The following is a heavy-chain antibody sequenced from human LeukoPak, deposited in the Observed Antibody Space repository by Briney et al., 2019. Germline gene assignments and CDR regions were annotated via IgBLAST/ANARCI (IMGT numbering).Heavy chain of an antibody. CDR2: IAPNSGGT. D-gene: IGHD6-6*01. Sequence: GASVTVSCKASGYTFTGYYMHWVRQAPGQGLEWMGWIAPNSGGTNYAQNFQGRVTMTRDTSINTAYMELTRLTSDDTAVYYCAREYSSTSGRLYDYWGLGTLVTVSS. CDR3: AREYSSTSGRLYDY. CDR1: GYTFTGYY. J-gene: IGHJ4*02. V-gene: IGHV1-2*02.